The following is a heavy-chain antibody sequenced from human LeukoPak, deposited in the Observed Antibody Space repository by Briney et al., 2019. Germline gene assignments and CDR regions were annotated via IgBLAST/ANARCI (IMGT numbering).Heavy chain of an antibody. D-gene: IGHD3/OR15-3a*01. CDR3: ARVDETLVWFDP. Sequence: PSETLSLTCTVSGGSISSYYWSWIRQPPGKGLEWIGYIYYSGSTNYNPSLKSRVTISVDTSKNQFSLKLSSVTAADTAVYYCARVDETLVWFDPWGQGTLVTVSS. J-gene: IGHJ5*02. CDR2: IYYSGST. V-gene: IGHV4-59*08. CDR1: GGSISSYY.